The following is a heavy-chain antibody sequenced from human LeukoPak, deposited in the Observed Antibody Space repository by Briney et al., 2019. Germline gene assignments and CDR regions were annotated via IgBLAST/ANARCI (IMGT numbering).Heavy chain of an antibody. CDR3: AQYYYDSSGYKSWFDP. D-gene: IGHD3-22*01. CDR1: GYSFTSYW. CDR2: IYPGDSDT. J-gene: IGHJ5*02. Sequence: GESLKISCKGSGYSFTSYWIGWVRQMPGKGLEWMGIIYPGDSDTRYSPSFQGQVTISADKSISTAYLQWSSLKASDTAMYYCAQYYYDSSGYKSWFDPWGQGTLVTVSS. V-gene: IGHV5-51*01.